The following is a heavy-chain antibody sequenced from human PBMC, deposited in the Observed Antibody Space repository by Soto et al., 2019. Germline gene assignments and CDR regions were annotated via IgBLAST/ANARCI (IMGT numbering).Heavy chain of an antibody. CDR1: GFTFSSCA. CDR2: ISGSGGST. V-gene: IGHV3-23*01. D-gene: IGHD3-3*01. CDR3: AKEKNDFWSGYYIDY. Sequence: GGSLRLSCAASGFTFSSCAMSWVRQAPGKGLEWVSAISGSGGSTYYADSVKGRFTISRDNSKNTLYLQMNSLRAEDTAVYYCAKEKNDFWSGYYIDYWGQGTLVTVSS. J-gene: IGHJ4*02.